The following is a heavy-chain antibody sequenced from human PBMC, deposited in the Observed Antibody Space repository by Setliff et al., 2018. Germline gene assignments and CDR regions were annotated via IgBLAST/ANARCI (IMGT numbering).Heavy chain of an antibody. J-gene: IGHJ4*02. CDR3: AASHSGYFGY. CDR2: IKQDGSEK. V-gene: IGHV3-7*03. Sequence: ETLSLSCAASGFPFNIYWMSWVRQAPGKGLEWVANIKQDGSEKYYVDSVGGRFTVSRDNAQNSLFLQMNNLRAEDTAVYYCAASHSGYFGYWGQGTLVTVSS. D-gene: IGHD6-19*01. CDR1: GFPFNIYW.